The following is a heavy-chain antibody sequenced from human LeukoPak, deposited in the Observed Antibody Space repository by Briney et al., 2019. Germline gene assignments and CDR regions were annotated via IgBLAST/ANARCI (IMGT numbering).Heavy chain of an antibody. Sequence: GRSLRLSCAASASTINTYAMDSVRQDPGKRMEWVSKISSSGGTTSYADTVKGRFTISRDNANNSLFLQMNNLKGEDTAVYYCASSFWDAFDVWGQGAMVTVS. CDR1: ASTINTYA. D-gene: IGHD3-3*01. V-gene: IGHV3-48*03. CDR3: ASSFWDAFDV. J-gene: IGHJ3*01. CDR2: ISSSGGTT.